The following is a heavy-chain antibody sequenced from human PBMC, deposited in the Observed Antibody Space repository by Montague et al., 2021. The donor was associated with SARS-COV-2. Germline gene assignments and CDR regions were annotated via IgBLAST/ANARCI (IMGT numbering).Heavy chain of an antibody. D-gene: IGHD2-8*02. J-gene: IGHJ4*02. CDR3: AREDFTGKYVEY. CDR2: ISSSGSTT. Sequence: SLRLSCAGSGFTFSNYEMNWVRQAPGKGLEWISDISSSGSTTYYIDSVKGRFTISRDNAKNSLYLQMNSLRAEDTAVYYCAREDFTGKYVEYWGQGTLVTVSS. CDR1: GFTFSNYE. V-gene: IGHV3-48*03.